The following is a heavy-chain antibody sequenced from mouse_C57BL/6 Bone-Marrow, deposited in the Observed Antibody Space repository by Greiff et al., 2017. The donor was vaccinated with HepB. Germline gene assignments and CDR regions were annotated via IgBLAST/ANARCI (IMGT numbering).Heavy chain of an antibody. J-gene: IGHJ3*01. CDR2: INPNNGGT. CDR1: GYTFTDFN. D-gene: IGHD2-4*01. V-gene: IGHV1-18*01. Sequence: VQLKQSGPELVKPGASVKILCKASGYTFTDFNMDWVKQSHGKSLEWIGDINPNNGGTINNQKFKGKATLTVDKSSHTAYMELRSLTSEVTAVYYCARRRDYGEFDYWGQGTLVTVSA. CDR3: ARRRDYGEFDY.